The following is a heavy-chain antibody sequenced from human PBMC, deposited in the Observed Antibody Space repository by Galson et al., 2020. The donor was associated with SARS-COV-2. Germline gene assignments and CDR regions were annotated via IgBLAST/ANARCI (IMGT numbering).Heavy chain of an antibody. Sequence: SGPTLVKPTETLTMTCTVSGFSLSNARMGVSWIRQPPGKALEWLAHIFSNDEKSYSTSLKSRPTISKDTSKSQVVLTMTNMDPVDTATYYCARSTLTPSPYYYDSSGLWPLGLAYYFDYWGQGTLVTVSS. CDR3: ARSTLTPSPYYYDSSGLWPLGLAYYFDY. D-gene: IGHD3-22*01. J-gene: IGHJ4*02. V-gene: IGHV2-26*01. CDR1: GFSLSNARMG. CDR2: IFSNDEK.